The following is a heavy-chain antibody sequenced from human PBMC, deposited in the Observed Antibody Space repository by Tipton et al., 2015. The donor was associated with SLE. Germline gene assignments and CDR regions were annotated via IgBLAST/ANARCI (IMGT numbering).Heavy chain of an antibody. CDR3: ARGGNGGESHYYYYYGMDV. V-gene: IGHV4-39*07. CDR1: GGSISSSSYY. J-gene: IGHJ6*02. CDR2: IHHSAGA. Sequence: TLSLTCTVSGGSISSSSYYWGWIRQPPGKGLEWIGEIHHSAGAKYSPPLESRVTISIDTSKTQFSLRLSSVTAADTAVYYCARGGNGGESHYYYYYGMDVWGQGTTVTVSS. D-gene: IGHD2-21*01.